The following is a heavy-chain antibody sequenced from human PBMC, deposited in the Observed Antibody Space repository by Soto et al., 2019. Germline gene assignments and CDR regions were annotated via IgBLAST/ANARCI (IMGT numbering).Heavy chain of an antibody. D-gene: IGHD3-3*01. J-gene: IGHJ6*02. CDR3: ASDGGQRGTTIFGVVHIPPYSFGMDV. V-gene: IGHV1-69*13. CDR2: IIPIFGTA. Sequence: ASVKVSCKASGGTFSSYAIIWVRQAPGQGLEWMGGIIPIFGTANYAQKFQGRVTITADESTSTAYMELSSRRSEDTAVYYCASDGGQRGTTIFGVVHIPPYSFGMDVWGQGTTVTVSS. CDR1: GGTFSSYA.